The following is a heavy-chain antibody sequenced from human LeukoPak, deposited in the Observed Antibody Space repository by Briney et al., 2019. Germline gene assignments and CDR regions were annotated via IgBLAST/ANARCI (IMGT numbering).Heavy chain of an antibody. CDR2: IKEDGSEK. Sequence: GGSLRLSCAASGFTFNNYWMTWVRQAPGKGLEWVANIKEDGSEKYYVDSVKGRFTISRDNAKNSLYLQMNSLRAEDTAVYYCARDVGRTAVDPWGQGTLVTVSS. CDR3: ARDVGRTAVDP. CDR1: GFTFNNYW. V-gene: IGHV3-7*01. J-gene: IGHJ5*02. D-gene: IGHD1-1*01.